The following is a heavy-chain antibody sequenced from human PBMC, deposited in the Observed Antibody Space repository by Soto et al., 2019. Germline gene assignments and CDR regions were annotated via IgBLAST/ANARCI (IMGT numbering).Heavy chain of an antibody. Sequence: GGSLRLSCAASVFSFSSNYLSWVRQAPGKGLEWVSVLYRGGTTYYAGSVKGRFIISRDNSKNTLYLQMNTLRAEDTAVYYCARDAYSSSWHLIDYWGQGTLVTVSS. J-gene: IGHJ4*02. V-gene: IGHV3-53*01. CDR3: ARDAYSSSWHLIDY. CDR2: LYRGGTT. CDR1: VFSFSSNY. D-gene: IGHD6-13*01.